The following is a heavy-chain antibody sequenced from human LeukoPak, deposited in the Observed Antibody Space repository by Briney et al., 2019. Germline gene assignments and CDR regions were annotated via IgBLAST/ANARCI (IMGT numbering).Heavy chain of an antibody. CDR3: ARDTPLLGAAFDI. V-gene: IGHV4-34*01. J-gene: IGHJ3*02. D-gene: IGHD3-10*01. CDR2: INHSGST. Sequence: PSETLSLTCAVYGGSFSGYYWSWIRQPPGKGLEWIGEINHSGSTNYNPSLKSRVTISVDTSKNQFSLKLSSVTAADTAVYYCARDTPLLGAAFDIWGQGTMVTVSS. CDR1: GGSFSGYY.